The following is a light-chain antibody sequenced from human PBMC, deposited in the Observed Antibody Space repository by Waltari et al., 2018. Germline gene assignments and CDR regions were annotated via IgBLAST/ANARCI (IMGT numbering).Light chain of an antibody. CDR1: QDISNS. CDR3: QPPFHLLFT. J-gene: IGKJ3*01. Sequence: ETQLTQSPSSLSSSVGDRVTITCQASQDISNSLNWYHQKPGKAPQVLIFAASLFPPFLPSRFRFLFSSPAFTFPINSLQPSAFATYYFQPPFHLLFTFGPGPTVDI. V-gene: IGKV1-33*01. CDR2: AAS.